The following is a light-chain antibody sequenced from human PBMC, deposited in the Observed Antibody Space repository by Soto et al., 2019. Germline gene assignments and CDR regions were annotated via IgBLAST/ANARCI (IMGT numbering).Light chain of an antibody. CDR3: QQRSNWPGT. Sequence: DIVLTQSPATLSVSPGDRATLSCRASQSVSTSLAWYQQQPGQAPRLLIYDASNKDTGIPARFSGSGSGTDLTLPISSLEPTDYAVYYCQQRSNWPGTFGQGTKVEIK. CDR1: QSVSTS. CDR2: DAS. J-gene: IGKJ1*01. V-gene: IGKV3-11*01.